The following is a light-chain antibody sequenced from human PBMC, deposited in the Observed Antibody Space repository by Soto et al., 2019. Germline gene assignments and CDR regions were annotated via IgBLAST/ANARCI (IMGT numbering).Light chain of an antibody. CDR3: ATWDDLLNARGV. CDR2: NNN. J-gene: IGLJ3*02. CDR1: RSNIGNNA. Sequence: QSVLTQTPSASGTPGQTVTISCSGSRSNIGNNAVSWYQQFPGTAPKLLIYNNNQRPSGVPDRFSGSKSGTSASLAISGLQSEFEADYYCATWDDLLNARGVFGGGPKLTVL. V-gene: IGLV1-44*01.